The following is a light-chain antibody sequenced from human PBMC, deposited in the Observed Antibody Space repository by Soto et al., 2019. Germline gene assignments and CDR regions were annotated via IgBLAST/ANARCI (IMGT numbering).Light chain of an antibody. CDR2: AAS. Sequence: DFHMTQSPSSVPASVGDRVTITCRASQNIGNWLAWYQQKPGKVPQLLIYAASSLQSGVPSRFSGSRSGPIFTLTITNLQPEDSATYYCQQANMFPFTFGGGTKVDIK. CDR1: QNIGNW. V-gene: IGKV1-12*02. J-gene: IGKJ4*01. CDR3: QQANMFPFT.